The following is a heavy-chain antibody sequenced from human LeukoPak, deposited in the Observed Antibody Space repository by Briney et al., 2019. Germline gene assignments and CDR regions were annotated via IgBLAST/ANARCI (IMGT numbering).Heavy chain of an antibody. CDR2: INHSGST. Sequence: PSETLSLTRAVYGGSFSSYYWNWIRQPQWKGLEWIGEINHSGSTKYNPSLKSRVTISVDTSKNQFSLKLSSVTAADTAVYYCLGWLGSNWFDPWGQGTLVSVSS. CDR1: GGSFSSYY. CDR3: LGWLGSNWFDP. D-gene: IGHD5-12*01. V-gene: IGHV4-34*01. J-gene: IGHJ5*02.